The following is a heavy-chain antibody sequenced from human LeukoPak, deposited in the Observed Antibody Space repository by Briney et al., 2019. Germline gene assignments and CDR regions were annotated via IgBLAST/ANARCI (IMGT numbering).Heavy chain of an antibody. CDR2: VNPDSGNT. Sequence: ASVKVSCKASGYTFTSYGISWVRQAPGQGLEWMGWVNPDSGNTGYAQKFQGRVTMTRNTSISTAYMELSSLRSEDTAMYYCARADYDFVWGSYRLPDPWGQGTLVTVSS. D-gene: IGHD3-16*02. CDR3: ARADYDFVWGSYRLPDP. J-gene: IGHJ5*02. CDR1: GYTFTSYG. V-gene: IGHV1-8*02.